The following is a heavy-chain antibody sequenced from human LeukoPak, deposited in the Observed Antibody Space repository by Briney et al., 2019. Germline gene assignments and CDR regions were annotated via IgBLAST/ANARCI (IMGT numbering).Heavy chain of an antibody. D-gene: IGHD4-23*01. J-gene: IGHJ6*03. CDR1: GGSISSYY. V-gene: IGHV4-59*05. Sequence: SETLSLTCTVSGGSISSYYWSWIRQPPGKGLEWIGSIYYSGSTYYNPSLKSRVTISVDTSKNQFSLKLSSVTAADTAVYYCARDGGHYYYYYYMDVWGKGTTVTISS. CDR3: ARDGGHYYYYYYMDV. CDR2: IYYSGST.